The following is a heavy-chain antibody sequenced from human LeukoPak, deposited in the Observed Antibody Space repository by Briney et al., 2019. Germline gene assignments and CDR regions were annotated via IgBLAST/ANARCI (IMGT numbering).Heavy chain of an antibody. CDR1: GYTFTSYY. Sequence: ASVKVSCKASGYTFTSYYMHWVRQAPGQGLEWMGIINPSGGSTSYAQKFQGRVTMTRDTSTSTVYMELSSLRSEDTAVYYCAGDLKYSSSFAPGYFDYWGQGTLVTVSS. V-gene: IGHV1-46*01. CDR3: AGDLKYSSSFAPGYFDY. D-gene: IGHD6-6*01. CDR2: INPSGGST. J-gene: IGHJ4*02.